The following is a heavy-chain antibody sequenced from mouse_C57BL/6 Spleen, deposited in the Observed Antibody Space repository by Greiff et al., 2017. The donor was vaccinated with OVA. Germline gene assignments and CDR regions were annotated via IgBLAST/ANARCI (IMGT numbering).Heavy chain of an antibody. CDR1: GYTFTSYW. V-gene: IGHV1-64*01. J-gene: IGHJ2*01. D-gene: IGHD1-1*01. CDR2: IHPNSGST. CDR3: ARLYYGSSPFDY. Sequence: QVQLQQPGAELVKPGASVKLSCKASGYTFTSYWMHWVKQSPGQGLEWIGMIHPNSGSTNYNEKFKSKATLTVDKSSSTAYMQLSSLTSEDSAVYYCARLYYGSSPFDYWGQGTTLTVSS.